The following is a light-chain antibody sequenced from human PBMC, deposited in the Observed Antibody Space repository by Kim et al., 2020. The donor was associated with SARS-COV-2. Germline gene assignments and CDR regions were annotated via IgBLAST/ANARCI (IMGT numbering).Light chain of an antibody. J-gene: IGKJ4*01. CDR1: QSVGTS. Sequence: EIVLTQSPATLSLSPGERASLSCRASQSVGTSLVWYQQKVGQAPRLLIYDASKRATDIPAKFSGSGSGTDFTLTISNLESEDFAVYYCHQRRDRGLNFGGGTKVGIK. CDR3: HQRRDRGLN. CDR2: DAS. V-gene: IGKV3-11*01.